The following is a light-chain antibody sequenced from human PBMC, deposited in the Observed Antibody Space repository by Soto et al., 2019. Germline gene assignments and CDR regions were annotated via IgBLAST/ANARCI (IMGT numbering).Light chain of an antibody. J-gene: IGKJ2*01. V-gene: IGKV3-20*01. Sequence: DIVLTQSPGTLSLSPGERATLSCRASQSLTGNSLAWFQQKPGQAPRLLIYATFARATGVPDTFSASASGTDFTLIITRLAPEDFAVYFCHQYGSSPYTFGQGTKLEIK. CDR2: ATF. CDR1: QSLTGNS. CDR3: HQYGSSPYT.